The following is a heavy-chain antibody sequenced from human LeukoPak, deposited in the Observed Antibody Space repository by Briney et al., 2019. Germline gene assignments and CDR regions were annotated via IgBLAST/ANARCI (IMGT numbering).Heavy chain of an antibody. Sequence: GGSLRLSCAASGFTFSDYYMTWIRQAPGQGLEWLSYISPSSGYATYAGSLKGRFTISRDNAMNSLYQQMSSLRAEDTAVYYCARNAYGAQTLWDVWGQGTTVTVSS. J-gene: IGHJ6*02. CDR1: GFTFSDYY. D-gene: IGHD4-17*01. V-gene: IGHV3-11*03. CDR3: ARNAYGAQTLWDV. CDR2: ISPSSGYA.